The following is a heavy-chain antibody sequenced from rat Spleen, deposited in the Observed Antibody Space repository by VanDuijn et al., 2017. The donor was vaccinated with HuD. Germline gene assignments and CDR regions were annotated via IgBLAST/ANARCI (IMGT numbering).Heavy chain of an antibody. Sequence: EVQLVESGGGLVQPGRSLKLSCAASGFTFSDYYMAWVRQAPTKGLEWVATISYDGSNTHYRDSVKGRFTISSENAKSTLFLQMDSLRSEDTATYYCARQDTSGYSNWFAYWGQGTLVTVSS. J-gene: IGHJ3*01. CDR3: ARQDTSGYSNWFAY. CDR1: GFTFSDYY. V-gene: IGHV5-7*01. D-gene: IGHD2-5*01. CDR2: ISYDGSNT.